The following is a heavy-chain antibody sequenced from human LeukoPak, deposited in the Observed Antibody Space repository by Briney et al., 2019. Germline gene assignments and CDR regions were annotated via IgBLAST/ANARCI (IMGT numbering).Heavy chain of an antibody. Sequence: SETLSLTCTVSGDSISSYYWSWIRQPPGKGLEWIGYIYYRGSTNYNPSLKSRVTISVDTSKNQFSLKLSSVTAADTAVYYCARDEGYGSGSYQWGQGTLVTVSS. V-gene: IGHV4-59*12. CDR2: IYYRGST. J-gene: IGHJ4*02. CDR3: ARDEGYGSGSYQ. D-gene: IGHD3-10*01. CDR1: GDSISSYY.